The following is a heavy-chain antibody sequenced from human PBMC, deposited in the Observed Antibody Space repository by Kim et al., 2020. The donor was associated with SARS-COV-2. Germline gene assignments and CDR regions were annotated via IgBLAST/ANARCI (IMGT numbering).Heavy chain of an antibody. CDR1: GYTFTSYG. J-gene: IGHJ4*02. CDR3: ARAGNDYYDSSGPREDY. D-gene: IGHD3-22*01. V-gene: IGHV1-18*04. Sequence: ASVKVSCKASGYTFTSYGISWVRQAPGQGLEWMGWISAYNGNTNYAQKLQGRVTMTTDTSTSTAYMELRSLRSDDTAVYYCARAGNDYYDSSGPREDYWGQGTLVTVSS. CDR2: ISAYNGNT.